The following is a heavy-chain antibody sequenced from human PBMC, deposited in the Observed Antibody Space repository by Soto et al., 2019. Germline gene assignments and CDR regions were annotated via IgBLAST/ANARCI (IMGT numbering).Heavy chain of an antibody. CDR2: IKPSGGST. V-gene: IGHV1-46*01. CDR1: GYTFTSYY. Sequence: QVQLVQSGAEVKKPGASVKASCKASGYTFTSYYMHWVRQAPGQVLECMGIIKPSGGSTSYAQKFQGRVTITRDTSTSTVYMELSSLRSEDTPVYYCASPRNRSGYYPTEYFQHWGQGTLVTVSS. D-gene: IGHD3-3*01. J-gene: IGHJ1*01. CDR3: ASPRNRSGYYPTEYFQH.